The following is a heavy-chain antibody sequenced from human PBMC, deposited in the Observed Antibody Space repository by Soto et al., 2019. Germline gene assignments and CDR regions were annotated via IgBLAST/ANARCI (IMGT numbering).Heavy chain of an antibody. Sequence: LRLSCAASGFTFSGYCMHWVRQAPGKGLEWVAVIWHDGSNKYYADSVKGRFTISRDNSKNTLYLQMNSLRAEDTAVYYCARDGSGYPNWFDPWGQGTLVTVSS. CDR2: IWHDGSNK. V-gene: IGHV3-33*01. D-gene: IGHD5-12*01. CDR3: ARDGSGYPNWFDP. J-gene: IGHJ5*02. CDR1: GFTFSGYC.